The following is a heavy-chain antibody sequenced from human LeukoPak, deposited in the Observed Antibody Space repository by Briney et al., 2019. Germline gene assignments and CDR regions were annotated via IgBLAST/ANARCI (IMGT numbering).Heavy chain of an antibody. Sequence: GGSLRLSCAASGFTFSSYSMNWVRQAPGKGLEWVSSISSSSSYIYYADSVKGRFTISRDNAKNSLYLQMNSLRAEDTAVYYCARDQVLGAFGIWGQGTMVTVSS. CDR2: ISSSSSYI. CDR1: GFTFSSYS. CDR3: ARDQVLGAFGI. V-gene: IGHV3-21*01. J-gene: IGHJ3*02.